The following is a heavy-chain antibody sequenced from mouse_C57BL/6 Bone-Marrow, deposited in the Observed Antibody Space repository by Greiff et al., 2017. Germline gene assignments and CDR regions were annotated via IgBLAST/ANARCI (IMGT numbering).Heavy chain of an antibody. Sequence: EVHLVESGGGLVKPGGSLKLSCAASGFTFSSYAMSWVRQTPEKSLEWVATISDGGRYTYYPDNVKGRFTISRDNAKNNLYLQMSHLKSEDTAMYYCARPRRRVYYYAMDYWGQGTSGTVSS. D-gene: IGHD3-3*01. V-gene: IGHV5-4*01. J-gene: IGHJ4*01. CDR1: GFTFSSYA. CDR3: ARPRRRVYYYAMDY. CDR2: ISDGGRYT.